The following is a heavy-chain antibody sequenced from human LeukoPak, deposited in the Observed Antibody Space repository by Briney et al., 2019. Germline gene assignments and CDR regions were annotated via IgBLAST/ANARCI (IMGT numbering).Heavy chain of an antibody. D-gene: IGHD1-26*01. CDR1: GGTFSSYA. CDR3: ARDRVGATNYMDV. CDR2: IIPIFGTA. J-gene: IGHJ6*03. V-gene: IGHV1-69*06. Sequence: ASVKVSCKASGGTFSSYAISWVRQAPGRGLEWMGGIIPIFGTANYAQKFQGRVTITADKSTSTAYMELSSLRSEDTAVYYCARDRVGATNYMDVWGKGTTVTVSS.